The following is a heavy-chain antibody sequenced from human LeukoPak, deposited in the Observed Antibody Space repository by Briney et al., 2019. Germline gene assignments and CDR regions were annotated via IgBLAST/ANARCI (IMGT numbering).Heavy chain of an antibody. CDR1: GGSISSGSYY. CDR2: IYTSGST. V-gene: IGHV4-61*02. CDR3: ARCIAETWWYFDL. D-gene: IGHD6-13*01. J-gene: IGHJ2*01. Sequence: SETLSLTCTVSGGSISSGSYYWSWIRQPAGKGLEWIGRIYTSGSTNYSPSLKSRVTISVDTSKNQFSLKLSSVTAADTAVYYCARCIAETWWYFDLWGRGTLVIVSS.